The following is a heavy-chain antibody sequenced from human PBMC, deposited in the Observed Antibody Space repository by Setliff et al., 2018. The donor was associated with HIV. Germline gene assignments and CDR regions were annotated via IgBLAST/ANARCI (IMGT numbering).Heavy chain of an antibody. CDR2: IYYSGST. CDR1: GASIPGYY. V-gene: IGHV4-59*01. J-gene: IGHJ4*02. CDR3: AGACDDDILTGYYPHYFDY. D-gene: IGHD3-9*01. Sequence: SETLSLTCTVSGASIPGYYWSWIRQPPGKGLEWIGYIYYSGSTNYNPSLKSRVTLSVDTSKNQFSLKLSSVTAADTAVYYCAGACDDDILTGYYPHYFDYWGQGTLVTVSS.